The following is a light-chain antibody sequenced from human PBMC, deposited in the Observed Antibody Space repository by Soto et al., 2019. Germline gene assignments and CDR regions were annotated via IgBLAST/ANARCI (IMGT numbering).Light chain of an antibody. CDR1: NIGSKS. V-gene: IGLV3-21*04. CDR2: YDS. J-gene: IGLJ1*01. Sequence: SYELTQPPSVSVAPGKTARITCGGNNIGSKSVHWYQQKPGQAPVLVIYYDSDRPSGIPERFSGSNSGNTATVTISRGEAGDEADYYCQVWDSSSDHYVFGTGTKRTV. CDR3: QVWDSSSDHYV.